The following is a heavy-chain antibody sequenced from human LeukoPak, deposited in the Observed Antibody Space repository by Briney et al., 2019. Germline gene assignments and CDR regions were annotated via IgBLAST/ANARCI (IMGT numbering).Heavy chain of an antibody. V-gene: IGHV3-7*03. Sequence: PGGSLRLSCAASGFTFSNNWMSWVRQAPGKGLEWVANIKQDGSEKYFLDSVKGRFTISRDNSKNTLYLQMNSLRAEDTAVYYCAKDPASNCGGDCYSTNYFDYWGQGTLVTVSS. CDR2: IKQDGSEK. CDR3: AKDPASNCGGDCYSTNYFDY. J-gene: IGHJ4*02. D-gene: IGHD2-21*02. CDR1: GFTFSNNW.